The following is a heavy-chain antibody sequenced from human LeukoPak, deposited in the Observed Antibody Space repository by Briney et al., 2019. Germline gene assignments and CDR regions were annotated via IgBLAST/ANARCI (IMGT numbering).Heavy chain of an antibody. CDR1: GYSITSGYY. Sequence: PSETLSLTCIVSGYSITSGYYWGWIRQPPGKGLEWIGRIYTSGSTNYNPSLKSRVTMSVDTSKNQFSLKLSSVTAADTAVYYCAREGYCSSTSCYKLWGQGTLVTVSS. V-gene: IGHV4-38-2*02. CDR3: AREGYCSSTSCYKL. D-gene: IGHD2-2*02. J-gene: IGHJ4*02. CDR2: IYTSGST.